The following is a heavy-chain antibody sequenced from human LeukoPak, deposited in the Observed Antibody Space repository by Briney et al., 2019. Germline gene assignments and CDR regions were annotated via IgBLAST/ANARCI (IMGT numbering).Heavy chain of an antibody. V-gene: IGHV3-30*04. CDR3: ARARPSMWIDY. D-gene: IGHD5-12*01. CDR1: GFTFSSYA. Sequence: PGRSLRLSCAASGFTFSSYAMHWVRQAPGKGLEWVAVISYTASNKYYADSVKGRFTISRDSSKNTLYLQMNSLRPEDTAVYYCARARPSMWIDYWGQGTLVTVSS. CDR2: ISYTASNK. J-gene: IGHJ4*02.